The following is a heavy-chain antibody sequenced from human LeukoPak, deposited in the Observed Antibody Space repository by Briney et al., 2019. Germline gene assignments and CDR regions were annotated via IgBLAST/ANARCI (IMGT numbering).Heavy chain of an antibody. CDR2: ISGSGGST. D-gene: IGHD2-15*01. Sequence: GGSLRLSCAASGSTFSSYAMSWVRQAPGKGLEWVSAISGSGGSTYYADSVKGRFTISRDNSKNTLYLQMNSLRAEDTAVYYCARDWRMDLVVVAATPAPNSGFDYWGQGTLVTVSS. V-gene: IGHV3-23*01. CDR1: GSTFSSYA. J-gene: IGHJ4*02. CDR3: ARDWRMDLVVVAATPAPNSGFDY.